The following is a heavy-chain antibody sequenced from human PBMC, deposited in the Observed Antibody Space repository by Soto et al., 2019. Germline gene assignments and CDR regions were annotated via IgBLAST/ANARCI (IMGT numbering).Heavy chain of an antibody. CDR3: ARSRGAMIVVAHVGAFDI. J-gene: IGHJ3*02. D-gene: IGHD3-22*01. CDR2: IIPIFGTA. Sequence: SVKVSCKASGGTFSSYAISWVRQAPGQGLEWMGGIIPIFGTANYAQKFQGRVTITADKSTSTAYMELSSLRSEDTAVYYCARSRGAMIVVAHVGAFDIWGQGTMVTVSS. CDR1: GGTFSSYA. V-gene: IGHV1-69*06.